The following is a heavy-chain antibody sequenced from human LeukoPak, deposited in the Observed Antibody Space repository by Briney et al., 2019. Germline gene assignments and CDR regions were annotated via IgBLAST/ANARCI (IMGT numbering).Heavy chain of an antibody. CDR2: IKRKTDGGTT. CDR1: GFTFSNAW. V-gene: IGHV3-15*01. CDR3: AYEILTAYDY. J-gene: IGHJ4*02. D-gene: IGHD3-9*01. Sequence: GGTLRLSCSASGFTFSNAWMHWVRQAPGKGQEWVGRIKRKTDGGTTDYAAPVKGRFTISRDDSKKTLYLQMNSLKTVFFFKQKTAYEILTAYDYWGQGTLVTVSS.